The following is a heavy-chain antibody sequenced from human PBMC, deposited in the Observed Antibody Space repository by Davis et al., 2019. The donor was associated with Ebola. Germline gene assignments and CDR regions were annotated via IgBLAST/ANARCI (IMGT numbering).Heavy chain of an antibody. CDR1: GFASSNYK. CDR3: ARETPISSRSDW. J-gene: IGHJ4*02. CDR2: IITYGWRT. Sequence: PGGSLRPSCTASGFASSNYKMNWVRQAPGNGLEWVSSIITYGWRTYYADSGKGRFIISRDNAKNSLFLQVHSLRGDDTAVYLCARETPISSRSDWWGQGTLVTVSS. D-gene: IGHD2-2*01. V-gene: IGHV3-48*03.